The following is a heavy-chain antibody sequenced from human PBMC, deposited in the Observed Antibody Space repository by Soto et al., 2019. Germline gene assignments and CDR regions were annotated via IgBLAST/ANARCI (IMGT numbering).Heavy chain of an antibody. CDR2: INAGNGNT. J-gene: IGHJ5*02. CDR1: GYAFTSYS. D-gene: IGHD6-13*01. V-gene: IGHV1-3*01. CDR3: AREGIAARFDP. Sequence: EASAKVCCKASGYAFTSYSMHWVRQAPGQRLEWMGWINAGNGNTKYSQKFQGRVTITRDTSASTAYMELSSLRSEDTAVYYCAREGIAARFDPWGQGTLVTVYS.